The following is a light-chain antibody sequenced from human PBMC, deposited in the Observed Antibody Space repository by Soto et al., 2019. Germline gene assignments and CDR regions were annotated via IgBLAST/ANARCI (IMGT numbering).Light chain of an antibody. CDR2: DAS. J-gene: IGKJ3*01. CDR1: QSVSSY. Sequence: EIVLTQSPATLYLSQEERATLSCRASQSVSSYLAWYQQKPGQAPRLLIYDASNRATGIPARFSGSGSGTDFTLTISSLEPEDFAVYYRQQRSNWPLTFGPGTKVDIK. V-gene: IGKV3-11*01. CDR3: QQRSNWPLT.